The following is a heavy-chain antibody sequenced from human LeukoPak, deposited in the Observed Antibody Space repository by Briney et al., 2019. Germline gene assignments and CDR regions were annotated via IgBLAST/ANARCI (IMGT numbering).Heavy chain of an antibody. CDR3: ATDLAAAGSDY. D-gene: IGHD6-13*01. CDR2: FDPEDGET. CDR1: GYTLTELS. J-gene: IGHJ4*02. Sequence: ASVKVSCKVSGYTLTELSMHWVRQAPGKGLEWMGGFDPEDGETIYAQKFQGRVTMTKDTSTDTAYMELSSLRSEDTAVYYCATDLAAAGSDYWGQGTLVTVSS. V-gene: IGHV1-24*01.